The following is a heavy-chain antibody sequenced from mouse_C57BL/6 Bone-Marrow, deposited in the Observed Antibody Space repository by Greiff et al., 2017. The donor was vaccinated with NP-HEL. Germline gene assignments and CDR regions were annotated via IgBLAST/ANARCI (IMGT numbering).Heavy chain of an antibody. J-gene: IGHJ2*01. CDR2: IGPGSGST. CDR3: AREGTTVVSRRYYFDY. CDR1: GYTFTDYY. D-gene: IGHD1-1*01. V-gene: IGHV1-77*01. Sequence: VQLQQSGAELVKPGASVKISCKASGYTFTDYYINWVKQRPGQGLEWIGKIGPGSGSTYYNEKFKGKATLTADKSSSTAYMQLSSLTSEDSAVYFCAREGTTVVSRRYYFDYWGQGTTLTVSS.